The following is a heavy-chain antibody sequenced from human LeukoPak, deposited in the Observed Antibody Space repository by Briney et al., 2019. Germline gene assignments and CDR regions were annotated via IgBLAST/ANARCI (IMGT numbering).Heavy chain of an antibody. CDR3: VRGVPGVYFYYYMDV. J-gene: IGHJ6*03. CDR2: ISANNGNT. V-gene: IGHV1-18*03. CDR1: GYTFTNYG. Sequence: ASVKVSCKASGYTFTNYGISWVRQAPGQGLEWMGWISANNGNTYYVQKFQGRVTMTTDTSASTVYMELSSLRSEDMAVYYCVRGVPGVYFYYYMDVWGKGTTVTVSS. D-gene: IGHD2-8*01.